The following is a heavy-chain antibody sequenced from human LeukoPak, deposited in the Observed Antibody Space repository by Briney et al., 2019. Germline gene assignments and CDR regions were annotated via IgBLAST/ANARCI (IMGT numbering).Heavy chain of an antibody. J-gene: IGHJ4*02. V-gene: IGHV1-69*02. CDR2: IIPILGIA. D-gene: IGHD3-10*01. CDR3: AAFYGSGKAAFDY. CDR1: GGTFSSYT. Sequence: SVKVSCKASGGTFSSYTISWVRQAPGQGLEWMGRIIPILGIANYAQKFQGRVTITADKSMSTACMELSSLRSEDTAVYYCAAFYGSGKAAFDYWGQGTLVTVSS.